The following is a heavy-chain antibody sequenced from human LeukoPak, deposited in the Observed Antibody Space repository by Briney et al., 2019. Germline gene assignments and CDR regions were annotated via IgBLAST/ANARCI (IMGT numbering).Heavy chain of an antibody. D-gene: IGHD5-24*01. Sequence: SETLSLTCTVSGGSINSYYWSWIRQPPGKGLEWIGYIYYSGSTNYNPSLKSRVTISVDTSKNQFSLKMSSVTAADTAVYYCARARDGHIDNWFDPWGQGTLVIVSS. CDR1: GGSINSYY. J-gene: IGHJ5*02. CDR3: ARARDGHIDNWFDP. CDR2: IYYSGST. V-gene: IGHV4-59*01.